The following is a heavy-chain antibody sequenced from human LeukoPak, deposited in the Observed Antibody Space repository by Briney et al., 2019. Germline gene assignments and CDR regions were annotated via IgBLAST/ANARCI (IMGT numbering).Heavy chain of an antibody. Sequence: SVKVSCKASGGTFSSYAISWVRQAPGQGLEWMGRIIPILGIANYAQKFQGRVTITRSTSISTAYMELSSLRSEDTAVYYCARGLSGSYDYWGQGTLVTVSS. CDR3: ARGLSGSYDY. CDR1: GGTFSSYA. J-gene: IGHJ4*02. D-gene: IGHD1-26*01. CDR2: IIPILGIA. V-gene: IGHV1-69*04.